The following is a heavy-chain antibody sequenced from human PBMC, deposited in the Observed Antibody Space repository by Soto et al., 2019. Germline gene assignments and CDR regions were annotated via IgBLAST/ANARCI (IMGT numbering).Heavy chain of an antibody. Sequence: SETLSLTCTVSGGSISSYYWSWIRQPPGKGLEWIGYIYYSGSTNYNPSLKSRVTISVDTSKNQFSLKLSSVTAADTAVYYCARGKNDEDSGSYYYFDYWGQGTLVTVSS. V-gene: IGHV4-59*01. CDR1: GGSISSYY. D-gene: IGHD1-26*01. CDR2: IYYSGST. J-gene: IGHJ4*02. CDR3: ARGKNDEDSGSYYYFDY.